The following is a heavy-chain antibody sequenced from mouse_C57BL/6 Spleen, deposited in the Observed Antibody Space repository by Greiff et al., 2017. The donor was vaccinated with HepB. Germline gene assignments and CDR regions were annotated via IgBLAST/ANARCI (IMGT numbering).Heavy chain of an antibody. CDR1: GYAFSSYW. Sequence: QVQLQQSGAELVKPGASVKISCKASGYAFSSYWMNWVKQRPGKGLEWIGQIYPGDGDTNYNGKFKGKATLTADKSSSTAYMQLSSLTSEDSAVYFCARGEDGYLYYFDYWGQGTTLTVSS. J-gene: IGHJ2*01. D-gene: IGHD2-3*01. V-gene: IGHV1-80*01. CDR2: IYPGDGDT. CDR3: ARGEDGYLYYFDY.